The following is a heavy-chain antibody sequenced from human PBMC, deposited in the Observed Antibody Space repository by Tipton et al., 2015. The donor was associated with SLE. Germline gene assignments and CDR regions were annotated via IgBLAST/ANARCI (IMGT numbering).Heavy chain of an antibody. V-gene: IGHV3-23*01. CDR3: ARRFGSSWYGN. Sequence: SLRLSCAASGFTFSSYAMSWVRQAPGKGLEWVSAISGSGGSTYYADSVKGRFTISRDNSKNTLYLQMNSLRAEDTAVYYCARRFGSSWYGNWGQGTLVTVSS. J-gene: IGHJ4*02. D-gene: IGHD6-13*01. CDR1: GFTFSSYA. CDR2: ISGSGGST.